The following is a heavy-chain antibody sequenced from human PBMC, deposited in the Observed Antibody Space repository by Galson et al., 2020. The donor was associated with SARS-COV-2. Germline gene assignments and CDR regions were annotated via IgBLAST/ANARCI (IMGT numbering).Heavy chain of an antibody. Sequence: SQTLSLTCAISGDSVYSNSAAWNWIRQSPSRGLEWLGRTYYRSKWYNDYAVSVKNRITINPDTSKHQFSLQLNSVTPEDTAVYYCARKLHLLWFGEPSNVDAFDIWGQGTMVTVSS. J-gene: IGHJ3*02. D-gene: IGHD3-10*01. CDR1: GDSVYSNSAA. V-gene: IGHV6-1*01. CDR3: ARKLHLLWFGEPSNVDAFDI. CDR2: TYYRSKWYN.